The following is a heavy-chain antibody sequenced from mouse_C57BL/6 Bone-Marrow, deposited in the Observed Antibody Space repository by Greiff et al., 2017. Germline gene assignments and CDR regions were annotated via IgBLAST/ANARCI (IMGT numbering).Heavy chain of an antibody. D-gene: IGHD2-4*01. J-gene: IGHJ3*01. Sequence: EVMLVESGGDLVKPGGSLKLSCAASGFTFSSYGMSWVRQTPDKRLGWVATISSVGSYTYYPDSVKGRFTISRDNAKNTLYLQMSSLKSEDTAMYYCARHGYDYAWFAYWGQGTLVTVSA. CDR3: ARHGYDYAWFAY. CDR2: ISSVGSYT. V-gene: IGHV5-6*01. CDR1: GFTFSSYG.